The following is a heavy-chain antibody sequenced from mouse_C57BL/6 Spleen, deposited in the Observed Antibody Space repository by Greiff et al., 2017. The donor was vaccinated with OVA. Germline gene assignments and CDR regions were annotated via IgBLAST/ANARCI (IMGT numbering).Heavy chain of an antibody. CDR3: ARKGAYDYDDAMDY. V-gene: IGHV2-2*01. CDR1: GFSLTSYG. J-gene: IGHJ4*01. CDR2: IWSGGST. Sequence: VQGVESGPGLVQPSQSLSITCTVSGFSLTSYGVHWVRQSPGKGLEWLGVIWSGGSTDYNAAFISRLSISKDNSKSQVFFKMNSLQADDTARYYCARKGAYDYDDAMDYWGQGTSVTVSS. D-gene: IGHD2-4*01.